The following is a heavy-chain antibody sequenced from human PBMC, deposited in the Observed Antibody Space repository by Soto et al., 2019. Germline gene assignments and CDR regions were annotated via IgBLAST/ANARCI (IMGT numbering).Heavy chain of an antibody. D-gene: IGHD2-2*01. V-gene: IGHV1-18*04. CDR3: ARGPQTSDF. Sequence: QVRLVQSGAEVKKPGASDKVSCKTSGYIFTTYSVAWVRQAPGQGLEWMGWINTYNGQTHYAQKFQGRVSLTAEPSTNTVYMELRSLTSDDTAVYYCARGPQTSDFWGQGTLVTVSS. CDR1: GYIFTTYS. J-gene: IGHJ4*02. CDR2: INTYNGQT.